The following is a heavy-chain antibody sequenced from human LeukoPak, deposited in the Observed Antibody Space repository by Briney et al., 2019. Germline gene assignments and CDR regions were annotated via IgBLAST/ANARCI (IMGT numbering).Heavy chain of an antibody. CDR3: ARQGYYYYGTDV. CDR1: GVSISSGGYS. J-gene: IGHJ6*02. Sequence: SETLSLTCYVSGVSISSGGYSWTWVRQPPGKGLEWVVYIYHGGSTYYNPSLKSRLTISIDTSKNQFSLKLSSVTAADTAVYYCARQGYYYYGTDVWGQGTTVTVSS. V-gene: IGHV4-30-2*01. CDR2: IYHGGST.